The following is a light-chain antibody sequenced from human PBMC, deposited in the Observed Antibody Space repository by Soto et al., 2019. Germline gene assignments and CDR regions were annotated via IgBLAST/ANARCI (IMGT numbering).Light chain of an antibody. V-gene: IGKV1-13*02. CDR1: QGISSY. Sequence: AIQLTQSPSSLSASVGDRVTITCRASQGISSYLAWYQQKPGKAPKPLIYDASTLKTGVPSRFSGSGSGSEFNFTITGLQPDDFATYFCQQYNTYSTFGQGTRLEIK. CDR2: DAS. J-gene: IGKJ5*01. CDR3: QQYNTYST.